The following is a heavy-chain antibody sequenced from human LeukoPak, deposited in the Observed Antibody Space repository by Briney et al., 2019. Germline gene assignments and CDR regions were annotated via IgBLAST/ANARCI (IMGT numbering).Heavy chain of an antibody. CDR3: ARDPNTYYYDSSGYYGDAFDI. Sequence: WETLSLTCTVSGGSISSYYWSWIRQPAGKGLEWIGRIYTSGSTNYNPSLKSRVTMSVDTSKNQFSLKLSSVTAADTAVYYCARDPNTYYYDSSGYYGDAFDIWGQGTMVTVSS. J-gene: IGHJ3*02. D-gene: IGHD3-22*01. CDR2: IYTSGST. CDR1: GGSISSYY. V-gene: IGHV4-4*07.